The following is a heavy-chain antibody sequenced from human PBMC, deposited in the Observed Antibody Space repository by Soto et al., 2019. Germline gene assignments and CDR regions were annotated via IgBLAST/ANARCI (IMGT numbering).Heavy chain of an antibody. Sequence: PSETLSLTCTVSGASINSYSWSWIRQPAGKGLEWGGQFYASGTTKYNPALKSRVTMSLGTSKNQFSLVLNSVTAADTAVYFCARSFYLDAFDIWGKGKMVT. D-gene: IGHD3-16*02. J-gene: IGHJ3*02. CDR3: ARSFYLDAFDI. CDR2: FYASGTT. V-gene: IGHV4-4*07. CDR1: GASINSYS.